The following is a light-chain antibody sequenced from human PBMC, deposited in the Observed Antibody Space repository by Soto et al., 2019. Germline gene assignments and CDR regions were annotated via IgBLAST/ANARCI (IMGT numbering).Light chain of an antibody. CDR3: QQYNNWPIT. V-gene: IGKV3D-15*01. CDR1: QSVSSN. CDR2: GAS. Sequence: IVMTQSPATLSLSALESATFCCRASQSVSSNLAWYQQKPGQAPRLLTYGASTRATGIPARFSGSGSGTEFTLTISSLQSEDFAVYYCQQYNNWPITFGQGTRLEIK. J-gene: IGKJ5*01.